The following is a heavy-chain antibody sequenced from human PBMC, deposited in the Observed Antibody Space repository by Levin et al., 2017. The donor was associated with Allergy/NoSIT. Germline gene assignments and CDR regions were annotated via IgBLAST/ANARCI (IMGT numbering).Heavy chain of an antibody. J-gene: IGHJ4*02. V-gene: IGHV3-23*01. Sequence: GGSLRLSCAASGFTFSSYAMSWVRQAPGKGLEWVSAISGSGGSTYYADSVKGRFTISRDNSRNTLYLQMNSLRAEDTAVYYCAKDFSSGSYPMGIDYWGQGTLVTVSS. CDR2: ISGSGGST. D-gene: IGHD3-10*01. CDR3: AKDFSSGSYPMGIDY. CDR1: GFTFSSYA.